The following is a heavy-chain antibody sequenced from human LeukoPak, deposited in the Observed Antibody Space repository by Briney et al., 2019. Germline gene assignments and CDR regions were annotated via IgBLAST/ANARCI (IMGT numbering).Heavy chain of an antibody. CDR3: AKKMGSGTYSTFDM. V-gene: IGHV3-23*01. CDR2: ISGSGGTT. Sequence: GGSLRLCCAASKFTFSNYAMSWVRQAPGKGLEWVSAISGSGGTTYYAESVKGRFTISRDNSKNTVYLQVNSLRAEDTAVYYCAKKMGSGTYSTFDMWGQGTMVTVSS. J-gene: IGHJ3*02. D-gene: IGHD1-26*01. CDR1: KFTFSNYA.